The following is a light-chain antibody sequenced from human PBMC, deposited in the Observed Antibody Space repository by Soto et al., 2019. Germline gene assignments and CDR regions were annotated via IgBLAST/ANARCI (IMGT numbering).Light chain of an antibody. Sequence: EMILTQSPATLSVSPGERATLSCRAIENLSRNVALYQQQPGQAPRLLIHGASTRATGISARFRGSGSGTDFTLTISSLQSEDFAVYFCQQYDKWPHTFGQGTKLEIK. J-gene: IGKJ2*01. CDR3: QQYDKWPHT. CDR1: ENLSRN. V-gene: IGKV3-15*01. CDR2: GAS.